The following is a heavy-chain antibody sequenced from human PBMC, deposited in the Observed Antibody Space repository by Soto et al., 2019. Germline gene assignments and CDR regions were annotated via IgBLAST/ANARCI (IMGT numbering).Heavy chain of an antibody. CDR1: GFTFSSYW. CDR3: ARGYSSGWYTDYYYYYGMDV. CDR2: IKQDGSEK. D-gene: IGHD6-19*01. Sequence: ESGGGLVQPGGSLRLSCAASGFTFSSYWMSWVRQAPGKGLEWVANIKQDGSEKYYVDSVKGRFTISRDNAKNSLYLQMNSLRAEDTAVYYCARGYSSGWYTDYYYYYGMDVWGQGTTVTVSS. V-gene: IGHV3-7*03. J-gene: IGHJ6*02.